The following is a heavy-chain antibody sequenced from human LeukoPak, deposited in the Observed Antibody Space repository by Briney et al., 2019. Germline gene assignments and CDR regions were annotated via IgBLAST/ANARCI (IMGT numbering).Heavy chain of an antibody. Sequence: SETLSLTCTVSDGSISNYYWNWLRQPPGKGLEWIGYIYTSGSTNYNPSLKSRATISVDTSKNQFSLKLSSVTAADTAVYYCAGTQGAGYFDYWGQGTLVTVSS. V-gene: IGHV4-4*09. J-gene: IGHJ4*02. CDR1: DGSISNYY. CDR2: IYTSGST. D-gene: IGHD1-1*01. CDR3: AGTQGAGYFDY.